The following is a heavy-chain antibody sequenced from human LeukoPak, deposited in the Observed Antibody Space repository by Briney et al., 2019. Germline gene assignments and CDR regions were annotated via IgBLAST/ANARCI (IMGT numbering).Heavy chain of an antibody. D-gene: IGHD6-25*01. V-gene: IGHV1-18*01. CDR3: ARDPATPTGKWPYSLDY. J-gene: IGHJ4*02. CDR1: GYTFSTYG. Sequence: GASVTVSCKASGYTFSTYGITWVRQAPGQGLEWMAWISPDNGETNTRYAPKFQGKITVSTDTSTTTAFMELWSLTPDDSAVYYCARDPATPTGKWPYSLDYWGQGTLITVSS. CDR2: ISPDNGETNT.